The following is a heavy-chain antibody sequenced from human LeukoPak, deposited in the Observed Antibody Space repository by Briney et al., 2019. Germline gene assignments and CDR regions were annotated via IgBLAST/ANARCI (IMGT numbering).Heavy chain of an antibody. D-gene: IGHD3-9*01. J-gene: IGHJ5*02. CDR3: AREGGVFDSSRNWFDP. Sequence: ASVKVSCKASVGTFSSYAISWVRQAPGQGLEWMGGIIPIFGAGNYAQKFQGRVTITADESTSTAYMEPSSLRSEDTAVYYCAREGGVFDSSRNWFDPWGQGTLVTVSS. CDR2: IIPIFGAG. V-gene: IGHV1-69*13. CDR1: VGTFSSYA.